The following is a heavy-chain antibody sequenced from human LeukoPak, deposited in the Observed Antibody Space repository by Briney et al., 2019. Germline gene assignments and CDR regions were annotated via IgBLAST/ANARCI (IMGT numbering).Heavy chain of an antibody. CDR3: ARVGYSSSRWFDP. CDR2: IYYSGST. J-gene: IGHJ5*02. CDR1: GYSISSGYY. Sequence: SETLSLTCTVSGYSISSGYYWGWIRQPPGKGLEWIGYIYYSGSTNYNPSLKSRVTISVDTSKNQFSLKLSSVTAADTAVYYCARVGYSSSRWFDPWGQGTLVTVSS. V-gene: IGHV4-61*01. D-gene: IGHD6-13*01.